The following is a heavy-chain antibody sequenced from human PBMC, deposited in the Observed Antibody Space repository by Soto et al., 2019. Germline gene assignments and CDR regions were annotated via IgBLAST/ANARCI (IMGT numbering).Heavy chain of an antibody. Sequence: SETLSLTCTVSGGSISSGDYYWSWIRQPPGKGLEWIGYIYYSGSTYYNPSLKSRVTISVDTSKNQFSLKLSSVTAADTAVYYCARGLREGATISWGQGTLVTVSS. V-gene: IGHV4-30-4*01. J-gene: IGHJ4*02. CDR3: ARGLREGATIS. CDR1: GGSISSGDYY. D-gene: IGHD1-26*01. CDR2: IYYSGST.